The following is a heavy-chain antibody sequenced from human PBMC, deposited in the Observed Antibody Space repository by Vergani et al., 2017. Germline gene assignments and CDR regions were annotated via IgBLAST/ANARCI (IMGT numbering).Heavy chain of an antibody. Sequence: EVQLLESGGGLVQPGGSLRLSCAASGFTFSSYAMSWVRQAPGKGLEWVSAISGSGGSTYYADSVKGRFTISRDNSKNTLYLQMNSLRAEDTAVYYCAKEVSRYSSGWYGGVTFDYWGQGTLVTVSS. CDR1: GFTFSSYA. J-gene: IGHJ4*02. D-gene: IGHD6-19*01. CDR2: ISGSGGST. CDR3: AKEVSRYSSGWYGGVTFDY. V-gene: IGHV3-23*01.